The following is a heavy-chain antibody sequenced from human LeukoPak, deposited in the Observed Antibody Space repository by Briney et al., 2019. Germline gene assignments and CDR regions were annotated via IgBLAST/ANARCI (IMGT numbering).Heavy chain of an antibody. CDR3: VRHQTRTMLNY. J-gene: IGHJ4*02. CDR1: DRSISSATYY. Sequence: SETLSLTCSVADRSISSATYYWGWVPQPPGQGLEWIASMSYGRTPEYNPSLRGRAAMSVDTSKNQVSLRLSSVTVADTAVYYCVRHQTRTMLNYWGQGTLVTVSS. CDR2: MSYGRTP. V-gene: IGHV4-39*01. D-gene: IGHD3-10*02.